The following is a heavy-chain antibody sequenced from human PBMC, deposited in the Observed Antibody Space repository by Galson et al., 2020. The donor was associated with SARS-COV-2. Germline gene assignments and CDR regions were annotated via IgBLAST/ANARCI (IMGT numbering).Heavy chain of an antibody. J-gene: IGHJ4*02. CDR3: ATVPPLYYDSSGYYRFDY. V-gene: IGHV1-24*01. D-gene: IGHD3-22*01. CDR1: GYTLTELS. Sequence: ASVKVSCKVSGYTLTELSMHWVRQAPGKGLEWMGGFDPEDGETIYAQKFQGRVTMTEDTSTDTAYMELSSLRYEDTAVYYCATVPPLYYDSSGYYRFDYWGQGTLVTVSS. CDR2: FDPEDGET.